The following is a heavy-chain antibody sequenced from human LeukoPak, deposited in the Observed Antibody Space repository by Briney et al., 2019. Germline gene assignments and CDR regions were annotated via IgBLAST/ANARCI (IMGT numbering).Heavy chain of an antibody. CDR2: IYPGDSDT. Sequence: GXXXKISCKGSGYSFTSYWIGWVRQMPGKGLEWMGIIYPGDSDTRYSPSFQGQVTISADKSISTAYLQWSSLKASDTAMYYCARLTDYGDYEKFDYWGQGTLVTVSS. D-gene: IGHD4-17*01. CDR3: ARLTDYGDYEKFDY. J-gene: IGHJ4*02. CDR1: GYSFTSYW. V-gene: IGHV5-51*01.